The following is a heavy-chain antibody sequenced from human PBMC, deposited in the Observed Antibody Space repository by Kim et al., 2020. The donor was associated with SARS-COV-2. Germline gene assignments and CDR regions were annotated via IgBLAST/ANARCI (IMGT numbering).Heavy chain of an antibody. CDR3: ATRQGVVTPVDYYYYGMDV. Sequence: SVKVSCKASGGTFSSYAISWVRQAPGQGLEWMGGIIPIFGTANYAQKFQGRVTITADESTSTAYMELSSLRSEDTAVYYCATRQGVVTPVDYYYYGMDVWGQGTTVTVSS. CDR2: IIPIFGTA. D-gene: IGHD2-21*02. J-gene: IGHJ6*02. CDR1: GGTFSSYA. V-gene: IGHV1-69*13.